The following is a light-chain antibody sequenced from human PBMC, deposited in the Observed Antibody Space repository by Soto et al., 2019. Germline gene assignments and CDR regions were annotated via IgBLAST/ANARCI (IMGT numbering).Light chain of an antibody. CDR3: CAYADTFSV. J-gene: IGLJ1*01. CDR1: SSEVGSYKD. Sequence: QSALTQPPSMSGSPGQSVTISCSGTSSEVGSYKDVSWYQHHPGKATKLMIYDASERPPGVPHRLSGSKSANTASLTISGLQAEDDANYSSCAYADTFSVFGTGTKLSVL. V-gene: IGLV2-11*01. CDR2: DAS.